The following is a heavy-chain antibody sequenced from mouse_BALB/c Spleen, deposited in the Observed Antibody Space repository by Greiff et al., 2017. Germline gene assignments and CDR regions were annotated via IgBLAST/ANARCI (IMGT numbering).Heavy chain of an antibody. D-gene: IGHD2-4*01. J-gene: IGHJ2*01. V-gene: IGHV1-54*01. CDR3: ARRDDYDDY. CDR1: GYAFTNYL. Sequence: QVQLQQSGAELVRPGTSVKVSCKASGYAFTNYLIEWVKQRPGQGLEWIGVINPGSGGTNYNEKFKGKATLTADKSSSTAYMQLSSLTSDDSAVYFCARRDDYDDYWGQGTTLTVSS. CDR2: INPGSGGT.